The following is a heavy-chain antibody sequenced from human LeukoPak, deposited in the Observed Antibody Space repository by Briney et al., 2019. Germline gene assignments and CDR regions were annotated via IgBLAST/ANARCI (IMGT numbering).Heavy chain of an antibody. V-gene: IGHV3-53*01. CDR3: ARAGGGGRLYFDS. Sequence: GGSLRLSCAASGFTFSSNYMSWVRQAPGKGLEWVSVISSGISTYYADSVKGRFTISRDNSKNTLYLQMISLRAEDTAVYYCARAGGGGRLYFDSWGQGTLVTVSS. J-gene: IGHJ4*02. D-gene: IGHD4-23*01. CDR2: ISSGIST. CDR1: GFTFSSNY.